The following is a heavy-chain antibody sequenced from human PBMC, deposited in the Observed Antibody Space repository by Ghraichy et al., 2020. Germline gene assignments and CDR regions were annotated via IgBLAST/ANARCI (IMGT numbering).Heavy chain of an antibody. CDR2: IWYDGSNK. V-gene: IGHV3-33*01. CDR1: GFTFSSYG. Sequence: GGSLRLSCAASGFTFSSYGMHWVRQAPGKGLEWVAVIWYDGSNKYYADSVKGRFTISRDNSKNTLYLQMNSLRAEDTAVYYCARDSSGWFFDYWGQGTLVTVSS. J-gene: IGHJ4*02. D-gene: IGHD6-19*01. CDR3: ARDSSGWFFDY.